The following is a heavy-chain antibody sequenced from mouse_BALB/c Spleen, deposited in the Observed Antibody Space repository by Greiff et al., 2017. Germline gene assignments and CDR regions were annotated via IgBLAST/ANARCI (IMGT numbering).Heavy chain of an antibody. CDR3: ASLRRGYFDV. J-gene: IGHJ1*01. CDR2: ISSGGGST. Sequence: EVHLVESGGGLVQPGGSLKLSCAASGFTFSSYDMSWVRQTPEKRLEWVAYISSGGGSTYYPDTVKGRFTISRDNAKNTLYLQMSSLKSEDTAMYYCASLRRGYFDVWGAGTTVTVSS. D-gene: IGHD1-2*01. CDR1: GFTFSSYD. V-gene: IGHV5-12-1*01.